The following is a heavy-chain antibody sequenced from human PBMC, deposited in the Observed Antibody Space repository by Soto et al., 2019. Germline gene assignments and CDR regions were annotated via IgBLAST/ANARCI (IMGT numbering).Heavy chain of an antibody. J-gene: IGHJ4*02. D-gene: IGHD3-10*01. CDR2: IYYSGST. V-gene: IGHV4-31*03. Sequence: QVQLQESGPGLVKPSQTLSLTCTVSGGSITSGDYYWSWIRQHPGKGLEWTGYIYYSGSTYYNPSLDRRVTIAVDTSKNQCSLNLSSVPAADPAVYYCASVGMLRGVYHGLDYWGQGTLVTVSS. CDR3: ASVGMLRGVYHGLDY. CDR1: GGSITSGDYY.